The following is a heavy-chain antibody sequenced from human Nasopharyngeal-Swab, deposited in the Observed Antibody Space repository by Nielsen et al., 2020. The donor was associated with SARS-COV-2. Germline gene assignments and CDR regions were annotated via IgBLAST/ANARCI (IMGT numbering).Heavy chain of an antibody. Sequence: GESLTISCAASGFTFSSYGMHWVRQAPGKGLEWVAVISYDGSNKYYADSVKGRFTISRDNSKNTLYLQMNSLRAEDTAVYYCAKARRGYCSSTSCSISIDPWGQGTLVTVSS. CDR1: GFTFSSYG. D-gene: IGHD2-2*01. J-gene: IGHJ5*02. CDR2: ISYDGSNK. CDR3: AKARRGYCSSTSCSISIDP. V-gene: IGHV3-30*18.